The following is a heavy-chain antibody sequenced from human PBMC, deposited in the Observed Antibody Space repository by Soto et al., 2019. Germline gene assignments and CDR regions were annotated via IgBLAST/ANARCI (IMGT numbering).Heavy chain of an antibody. Sequence: EVQLLESGGGLVQPGGSLRLSCAASGFTFSNYAVTWVRQARGKGLEWVSTISGSGGSTYYADSVKGRFTISRDNSKNTLYLQMNCLRAEDTAVYYCAQDQGSSWYEIDYWGHGTLVTVSS. CDR2: ISGSGGST. D-gene: IGHD6-13*01. V-gene: IGHV3-23*01. J-gene: IGHJ4*01. CDR1: GFTFSNYA. CDR3: AQDQGSSWYEIDY.